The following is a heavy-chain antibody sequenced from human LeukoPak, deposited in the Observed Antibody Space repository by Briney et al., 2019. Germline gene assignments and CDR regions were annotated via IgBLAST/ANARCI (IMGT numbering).Heavy chain of an antibody. CDR2: IYYSGST. D-gene: IGHD3-22*01. CDR3: ARAYYDSSGYMGDWFDP. CDR1: GGSISSYY. J-gene: IGHJ5*02. V-gene: IGHV4-59*01. Sequence: PSETLSLTCTVSGGSISSYYWSWIRQPPGKGLEWIGYIYYSGSTNYNPSLKSRVTISVDTSKNQLSLKLSSVTAADTAVYYCARAYYDSSGYMGDWFDPWGQGTLVTVSS.